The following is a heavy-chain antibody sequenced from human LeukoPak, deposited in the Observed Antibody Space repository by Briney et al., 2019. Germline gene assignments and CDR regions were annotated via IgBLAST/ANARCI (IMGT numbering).Heavy chain of an antibody. CDR1: GGSISSSSYY. CDR3: ARYKGYCSGGSCYWGGYYFDY. V-gene: IGHV4-39*01. J-gene: IGHJ4*02. D-gene: IGHD2-15*01. Sequence: SETLSLTCTVSGGSISSSSYYWGWIRQPPGKGLEWIGSFYYSGSTYYNPSLKSRLTISVDTSKNQFSLKLGSVTAADTAVYYCARYKGYCSGGSCYWGGYYFDYWGQGTLVTVSS. CDR2: FYYSGST.